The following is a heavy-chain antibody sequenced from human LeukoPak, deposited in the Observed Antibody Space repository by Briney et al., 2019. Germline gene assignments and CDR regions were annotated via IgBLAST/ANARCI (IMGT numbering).Heavy chain of an antibody. CDR2: ISGSGRAT. CDR1: GFIFSVYS. V-gene: IGHV3-23*01. Sequence: GGSLTLSRAPSGFIFSVYSMSLVRHAAGQGIECVPAISGSGRATYYADSVNDQFTISRDNSKNTLYLQMNSLRAEDTAIYYCVRERLFGSSPEFWGQGTLVTVSS. J-gene: IGHJ4*02. D-gene: IGHD3-10*02. CDR3: VRERLFGSSPEF.